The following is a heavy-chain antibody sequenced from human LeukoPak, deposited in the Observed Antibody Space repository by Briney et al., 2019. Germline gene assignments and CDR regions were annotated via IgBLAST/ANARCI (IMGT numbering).Heavy chain of an antibody. Sequence: SETLSLTCTVSGGSVSSGSYYWSWIRQPPGKGLEWIGYIYYSGSTNYNPSLKSRVTISVDTSKNQFSLKLSSVTAADTAVYYCARAVGTTEYYDYWGQGTLVTVSS. CDR1: GGSVSSGSYY. J-gene: IGHJ4*02. D-gene: IGHD1-1*01. CDR3: ARAVGTTEYYDY. CDR2: IYYSGST. V-gene: IGHV4-61*01.